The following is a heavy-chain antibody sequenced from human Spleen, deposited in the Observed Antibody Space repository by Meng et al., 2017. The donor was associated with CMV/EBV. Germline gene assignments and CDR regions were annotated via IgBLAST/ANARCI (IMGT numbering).Heavy chain of an antibody. Sequence: SETLSLTCTVSGGSISSSSYYWGWIRQPSGKGLEWIGSIYYSGSTYYNASLKSRVTISVDTSKSQFSLKLNSVTAADTAVYYCARVHATEIWSGYYRFDHWGQGTLVTSPQ. D-gene: IGHD3-3*01. J-gene: IGHJ4*02. CDR2: IYYSGST. CDR3: ARVHATEIWSGYYRFDH. V-gene: IGHV4-39*07. CDR1: GGSISSSSYY.